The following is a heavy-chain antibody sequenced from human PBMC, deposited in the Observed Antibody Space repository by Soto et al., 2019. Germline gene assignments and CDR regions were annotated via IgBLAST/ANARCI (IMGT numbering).Heavy chain of an antibody. J-gene: IGHJ3*02. D-gene: IGHD6-13*01. CDR2: IKGDGCKT. CDR1: GFTFSNYW. V-gene: IGHV3-7*05. CDR3: TRDVSPGSSGWYFDAFDI. Sequence: QLVESGGGLVQPGGALRLSCAASGFTFSNYWMTWVRQAPGKGLEWVANIKGDGCKTSYLDSVRGRFTVSRDNAKDSLYLQMNSLRAEDTALYYCTRDVSPGSSGWYFDAFDIWGQGTMVTVSS.